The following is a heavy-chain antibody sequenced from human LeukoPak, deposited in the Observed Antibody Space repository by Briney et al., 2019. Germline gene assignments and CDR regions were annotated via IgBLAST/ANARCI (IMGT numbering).Heavy chain of an antibody. Sequence: SETLSLTCTVSGGSISSSSYYWGWIRQPPGKGLEWIGSIYYSGSTYYNPSLKSRVTISVDTSKNQFSLKLSSVTAADTAVYYCATDTAMLPRWYFDLWGRGTLVTVSS. D-gene: IGHD5-18*01. CDR3: ATDTAMLPRWYFDL. CDR1: GGSISSSSYY. J-gene: IGHJ2*01. CDR2: IYYSGST. V-gene: IGHV4-39*01.